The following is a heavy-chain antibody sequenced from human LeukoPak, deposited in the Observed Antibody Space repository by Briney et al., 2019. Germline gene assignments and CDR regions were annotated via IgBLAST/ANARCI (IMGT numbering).Heavy chain of an antibody. J-gene: IGHJ4*02. D-gene: IGHD5-18*01. CDR2: INPNSGGT. Sequence: ASVKVSCKASGYTFTGYYMHWVRQAPGQGLEWMGWINPNSGGTNYAQKFQGRVTMTRDTSISTAYMELSRLRSDDTAAYYCARNVDTAMVLFDYWGQGTLVTVSS. CDR3: ARNVDTAMVLFDY. V-gene: IGHV1-2*02. CDR1: GYTFTGYY.